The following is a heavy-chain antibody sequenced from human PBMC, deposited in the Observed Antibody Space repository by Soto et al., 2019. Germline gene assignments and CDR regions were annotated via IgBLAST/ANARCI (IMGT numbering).Heavy chain of an antibody. CDR3: ARAFVVRGLEALNRGFDP. D-gene: IGHD2-21*01. J-gene: IGHJ5*02. Sequence: SETLSLTCAVSGGSISSGAYSWSWIRQPPGKGLEWIGYIYHSGSTYYNPSLKSRVTISVDRSKNQFSLKLNSVTAADTAVYYCARAFVVRGLEALNRGFDPWGQGTLVTVSS. CDR1: GGSISSGAYS. CDR2: IYHSGST. V-gene: IGHV4-30-2*01.